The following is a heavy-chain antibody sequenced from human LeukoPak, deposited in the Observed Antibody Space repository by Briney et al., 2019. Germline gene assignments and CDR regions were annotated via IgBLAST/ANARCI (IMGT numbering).Heavy chain of an antibody. J-gene: IGHJ4*02. CDR2: ISSSGSTI. CDR1: GFTFSSYE. CDR3: AKDRDYGDSDY. Sequence: GGSLRLSXAASGFTFSSYEMNWVRQAPGKGLEWVSYISSSGSTIYYADSVKGRFTISRDNAKNSLYLQMNSLRAEDTAVYYCAKDRDYGDSDYWGQGTLVTVSS. D-gene: IGHD4-17*01. V-gene: IGHV3-48*03.